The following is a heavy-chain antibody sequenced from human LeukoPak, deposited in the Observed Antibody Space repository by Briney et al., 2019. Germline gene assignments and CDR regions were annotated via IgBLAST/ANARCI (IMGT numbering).Heavy chain of an antibody. CDR2: ISGSGGTT. Sequence: GGSLRLSCAASGFTFSSYAMSWVRQAPGKGLEWVSAISGSGGTTYYADSVEGRFTISRDNSKSTLYVQMNSLRAEDTAVYHCAIVVAARQGTIDPWGRGTLVTISS. D-gene: IGHD6-6*01. CDR3: AIVVAARQGTIDP. V-gene: IGHV3-23*01. CDR1: GFTFSSYA. J-gene: IGHJ5*02.